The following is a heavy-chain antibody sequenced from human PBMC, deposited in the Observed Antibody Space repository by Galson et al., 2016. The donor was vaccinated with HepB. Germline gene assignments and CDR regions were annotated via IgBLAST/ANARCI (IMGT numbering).Heavy chain of an antibody. J-gene: IGHJ4*02. Sequence: SLRLSCAASGFTFSDAAMYWVRQASGKGLEFAGRIRTEPFNYATIYGASVKGRFTISRDDSKSAVYLQMNSLKTEDSAVYYCTRQGKTSLAGTGFDYWGQGARVTVSS. CDR1: GFTFSDAA. CDR2: IRTEPFNYAT. V-gene: IGHV3-73*01. CDR3: TRQGKTSLAGTGFDY. D-gene: IGHD6-19*01.